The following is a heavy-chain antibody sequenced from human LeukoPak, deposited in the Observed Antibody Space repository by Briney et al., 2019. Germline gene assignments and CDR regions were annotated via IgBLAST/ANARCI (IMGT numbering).Heavy chain of an antibody. CDR1: GFTFSSYA. Sequence: GGSLRLSCAASGFTFSSYAMSWVRQAPGKGLEWVSAISGSGGSTYYADSVKGRFTISRDNSKNTLCLQMNSLRAEDTAVYYCAKWLGGWFLSSMYYFDYWGQGTLVTVSS. D-gene: IGHD3-10*01. CDR3: AKWLGGWFLSSMYYFDY. CDR2: ISGSGGST. J-gene: IGHJ4*02. V-gene: IGHV3-23*01.